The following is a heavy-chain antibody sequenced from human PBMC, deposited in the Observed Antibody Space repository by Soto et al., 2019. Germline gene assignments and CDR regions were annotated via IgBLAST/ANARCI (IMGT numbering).Heavy chain of an antibody. CDR3: AKTPRQLRVYFDF. CDR1: GFTFSNYA. Sequence: EVQLLESGGGLVQPGGSLRLSCAASGFTFSNYAIAWVRQAPGKGLEWVSGISGSGGTTYYADSVKGRFTISRDNSKDTLQLQMKSLRAEVKAVYYCAKTPRQLRVYFDFWGQGALVTVSS. V-gene: IGHV3-23*01. CDR2: ISGSGGTT. J-gene: IGHJ4*02.